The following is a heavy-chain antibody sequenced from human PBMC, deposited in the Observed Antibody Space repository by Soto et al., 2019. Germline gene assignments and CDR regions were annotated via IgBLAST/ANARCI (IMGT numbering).Heavy chain of an antibody. Sequence: AGESLKISCTASGYNFDTYWIGWVRQMPGKGLEWMGIIYPGDFDTRYSQSFQGHFAMSVDKSINTAYLQWNSLETSDTAMFYCARLLGYSFGHQEFFDYWVQGTPVTVSS. J-gene: IGHJ4*02. V-gene: IGHV5-51*01. CDR2: IYPGDFDT. CDR1: GYNFDTYW. CDR3: ARLLGYSFGHQEFFDY. D-gene: IGHD5-18*01.